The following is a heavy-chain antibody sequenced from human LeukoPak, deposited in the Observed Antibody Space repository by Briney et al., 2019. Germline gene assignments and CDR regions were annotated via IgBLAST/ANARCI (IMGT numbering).Heavy chain of an antibody. D-gene: IGHD3-22*01. CDR3: VRQYYHYSSDYYWAPDY. Sequence: ASVKVSCTASGYTFTSYYLHWVRQAPGQGLEWMGIINPSGGSTSYAQTFQGRVTMTRDMSTSTVYMELSSLRSEDTAVYYCVRQYYHYSSDYYWAPDYWGQGTLVTVSS. V-gene: IGHV1-46*01. CDR1: GYTFTSYY. J-gene: IGHJ4*02. CDR2: INPSGGST.